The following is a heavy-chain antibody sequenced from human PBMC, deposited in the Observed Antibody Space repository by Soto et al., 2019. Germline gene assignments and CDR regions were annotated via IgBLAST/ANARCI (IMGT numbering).Heavy chain of an antibody. CDR1: GGSIIGINW. CDR3: ARDRGGHSYCYDY. CDR2: IYHSGTT. D-gene: IGHD5-18*01. V-gene: IGHV4-4*02. J-gene: IGHJ4*02. Sequence: QVQLQESGPGLVKPSGTLSLTCAVSGGSIIGINWWSWVRQPPGKGLEWIGEIYHSGTTNYNPSLTSRVTISVDKSNNQFSLMLSSVTAADTAIYYCARDRGGHSYCYDYWGQGTLVTVSP.